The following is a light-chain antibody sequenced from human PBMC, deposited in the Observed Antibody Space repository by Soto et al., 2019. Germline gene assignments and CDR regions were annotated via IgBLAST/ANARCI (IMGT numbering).Light chain of an antibody. J-gene: IGKJ5*01. CDR3: QQYNNWPLT. CDR1: ESVGTN. CDR2: GAS. V-gene: IGKV3-11*01. Sequence: EFVLTQSPGTLSLSPGERATLSFRASESVGTNLAWHQHKPGQAPRLLIYGASNRATGIPDRFSGSGSGTDFTLTISRLEPEDFAVYCCQQYNNWPLTFGPGTRLEIK.